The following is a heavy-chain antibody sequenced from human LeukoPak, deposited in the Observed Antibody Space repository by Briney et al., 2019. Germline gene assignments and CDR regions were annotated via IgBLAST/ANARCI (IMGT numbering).Heavy chain of an antibody. CDR3: AKGYHDSGGSWTPSDY. V-gene: IGHV3-21*01. J-gene: IGHJ4*02. D-gene: IGHD3-22*01. Sequence: GRSLRLSCAASGFTFSSYSMNWVRQAPGKGLEWVSCISSRSTYTYYADSVKGRFTSSRDNAKNSLYLQMNSLRAEDTAVYYCAKGYHDSGGSWTPSDYWGQGTLVTVCS. CDR2: ISSRSTYT. CDR1: GFTFSSYS.